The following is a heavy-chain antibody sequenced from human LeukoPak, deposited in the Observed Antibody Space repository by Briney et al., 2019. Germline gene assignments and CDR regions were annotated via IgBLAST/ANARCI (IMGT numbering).Heavy chain of an antibody. Sequence: SEALSLTCTVSGGSISSYYWSWIRQPPGKGLEWIGYIYYSGSTNYNPSLKSRVTISVDTSKNQFSLKLSSVTAADTAVYYCARAENYFDYWGQGTLVTVSS. V-gene: IGHV4-59*01. J-gene: IGHJ4*02. CDR3: ARAENYFDY. CDR1: GGSISSYY. CDR2: IYYSGST.